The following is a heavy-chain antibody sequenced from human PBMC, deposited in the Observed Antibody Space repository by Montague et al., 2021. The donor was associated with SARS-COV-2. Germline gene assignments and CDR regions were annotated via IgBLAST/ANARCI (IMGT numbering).Heavy chain of an antibody. CDR3: AHDDVGSRGFEF. J-gene: IGHJ4*02. V-gene: IGHV2-5*01. Sequence: PALVKPTQTLTLTCTFSGFSLNTSGVGVTWVRQPPGKALEWLAFIYWNDYKHYSPSVKSRITITKDTSKNQVVLIMTNMDPVDTGTYYCAHDDVGSRGFEFWGQGTLVTVSS. CDR2: IYWNDYK. D-gene: IGHD3-22*01. CDR1: GFSLNTSGVG.